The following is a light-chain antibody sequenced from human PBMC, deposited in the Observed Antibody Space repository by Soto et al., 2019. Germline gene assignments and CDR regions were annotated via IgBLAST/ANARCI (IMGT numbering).Light chain of an antibody. CDR3: QQSYSTWT. J-gene: IGKJ1*01. V-gene: IGKV1-39*01. Sequence: DIQMTQSPSSLSASVGDRVTITSRASQSISSYLNWYQQKPGKAPKLLIYAASSLQSGVPSRFSGSGSGTDFTLTISSLQPEDFATYYCQQSYSTWTFGQGTKVEIK. CDR2: AAS. CDR1: QSISSY.